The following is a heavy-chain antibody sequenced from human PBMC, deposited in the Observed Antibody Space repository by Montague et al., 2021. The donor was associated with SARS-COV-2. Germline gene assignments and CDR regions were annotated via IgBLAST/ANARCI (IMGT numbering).Heavy chain of an antibody. CDR1: GFSLRNRGVG. J-gene: IGHJ4*02. CDR3: ARSNDVYDHFDY. V-gene: IGHV2-5*01. CDR2: IYWNDDK. D-gene: IGHD5/OR15-5a*01. Sequence: PPLVKPTHTLTLTCSLSGFSLRNRGVGVGWIRQPPGKALEWLAFIYWNDDKRYNRSLENRLTITKDSSENQVVLTVTNVDPMDSATYYCARSNDVYDHFDYWGQGTLVTVSS.